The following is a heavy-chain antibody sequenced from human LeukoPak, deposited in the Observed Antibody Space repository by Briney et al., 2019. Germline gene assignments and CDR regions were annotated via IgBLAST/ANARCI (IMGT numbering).Heavy chain of an antibody. V-gene: IGHV3-7*05. D-gene: IGHD2-2*01. J-gene: IGHJ4*02. CDR3: ARDSFSCPDY. CDR2: IKQDGGEK. CDR1: GFTFSSFW. Sequence: GGSLRLSCAASGFTFSSFWMSWVRQAPGKGLELLANIKQDGGEKNYVDSVKGRFTISRDNAKNSLFLQMNSLAAEDTAVYYCARDSFSCPDYWGQGTLVTVSS.